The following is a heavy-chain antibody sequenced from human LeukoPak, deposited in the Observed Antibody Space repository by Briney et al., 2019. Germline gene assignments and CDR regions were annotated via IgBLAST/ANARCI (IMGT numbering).Heavy chain of an antibody. V-gene: IGHV3-7*01. CDR3: ARGELVWFGELSHGEDV. J-gene: IGHJ6*02. Sequence: PGGSLRLSCAASGFTFSSYWMTWVRQAPGKGLEWVANIKEDGSEKYYVDSVKGRFTISRDNATNSLYLQMSSLRVEDTAVYYCARGELVWFGELSHGEDVWGQGTTVTVSS. CDR1: GFTFSSYW. CDR2: IKEDGSEK. D-gene: IGHD3-10*01.